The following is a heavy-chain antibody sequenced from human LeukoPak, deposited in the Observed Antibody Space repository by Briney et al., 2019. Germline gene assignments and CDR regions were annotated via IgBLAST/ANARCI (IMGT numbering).Heavy chain of an antibody. V-gene: IGHV1-18*01. CDR1: GYTFTMYG. Sequence: GASVKVSCKASGYTFTMYGITWVRQAPGQGLEWVGWISPYNGKSNDAQKLQDRVTMTTDISTSTAYLELRSLKSDDTAVYYCAKGAATDRLIPPIDWGQGTLVIVSS. J-gene: IGHJ4*02. CDR2: ISPYNGKS. CDR3: AKGAATDRLIPPID. D-gene: IGHD6-25*01.